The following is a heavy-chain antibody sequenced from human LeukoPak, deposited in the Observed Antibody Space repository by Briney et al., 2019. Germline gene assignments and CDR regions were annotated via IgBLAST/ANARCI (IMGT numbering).Heavy chain of an antibody. Sequence: ASVKVSCKASGYTFSGYYMHWVRQAPGQGLEWMGWIYPNSGDTKYAQKFQGRVTVTRDTSISTAFMEVSRLTSDDTAVYHCARSGSDAFDIWGQGTMVTVSS. CDR2: IYPNSGDT. D-gene: IGHD1-26*01. CDR1: GYTFSGYY. J-gene: IGHJ3*02. CDR3: ARSGSDAFDI. V-gene: IGHV1-2*02.